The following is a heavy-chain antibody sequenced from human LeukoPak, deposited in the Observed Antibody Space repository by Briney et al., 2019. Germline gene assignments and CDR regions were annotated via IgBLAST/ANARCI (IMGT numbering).Heavy chain of an antibody. V-gene: IGHV3-74*01. CDR2: INTDGSST. Sequence: GGSLRLSCAASGFTFSSYWMYWVRQAPGKGLVWVSRINTDGSSTSYADSVKGRFTISRDNAKNTLYLQMNSLRAEDTAVYYCARARPTSSSCSNWGQGTLVTVSS. CDR1: GFTFSSYW. J-gene: IGHJ4*02. CDR3: ARARPTSSSCSN. D-gene: IGHD6-13*01.